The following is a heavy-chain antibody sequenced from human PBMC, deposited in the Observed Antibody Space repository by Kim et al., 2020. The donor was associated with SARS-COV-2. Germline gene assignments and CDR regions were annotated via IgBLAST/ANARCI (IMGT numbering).Heavy chain of an antibody. CDR2: ISYDGSNK. J-gene: IGHJ3*02. CDR1: GFTFSSYG. Sequence: GGSLRLSCAASGFTFSSYGMHWVRQAPGKGLEWVAVISYDGSNKYYADSVKGRFTISRDNSKNTLYLQMNSLRAEDTAVYYCAKFLLYSSSPDAFDIWGQGTMVTVSS. D-gene: IGHD6-6*01. CDR3: AKFLLYSSSPDAFDI. V-gene: IGHV3-30*18.